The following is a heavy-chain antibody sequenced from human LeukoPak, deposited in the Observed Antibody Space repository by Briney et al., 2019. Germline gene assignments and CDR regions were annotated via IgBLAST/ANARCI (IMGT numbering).Heavy chain of an antibody. Sequence: GGSLRLSCAASGFTFSSYGMHWVRQAPGKGPEWVAVIWYDGSNKYYADSVKGRFTISRDNSKSTLYLQMNSLRAEDTAVYYCAKSPYYGSGSTQTYFDYWGQGTLVTVSS. D-gene: IGHD3-10*01. V-gene: IGHV3-33*06. CDR2: IWYDGSNK. CDR3: AKSPYYGSGSTQTYFDY. CDR1: GFTFSSYG. J-gene: IGHJ4*02.